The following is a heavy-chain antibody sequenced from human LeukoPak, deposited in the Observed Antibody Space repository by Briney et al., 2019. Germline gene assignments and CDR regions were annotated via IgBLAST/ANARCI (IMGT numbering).Heavy chain of an antibody. J-gene: IGHJ4*02. D-gene: IGHD6-19*01. CDR1: GFSFSDYN. CDR2: ISSGSTHI. V-gene: IGHV3-21*06. Sequence: GESLRLSCAASGFSFSDYNMNWVRQAPGKGLEWVSSISSGSTHIYYADSVKGRFTISRDNAKNSLYLQMNSLRAEDTAVYYCARDREQWLVRRFDYWGQGTLVTVSS. CDR3: ARDREQWLVRRFDY.